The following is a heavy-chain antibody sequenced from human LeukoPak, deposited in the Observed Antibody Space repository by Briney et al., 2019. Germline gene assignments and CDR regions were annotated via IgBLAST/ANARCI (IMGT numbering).Heavy chain of an antibody. CDR3: TRAPFVVVPAAPFDY. CDR2: IRSKAYGGTT. J-gene: IGHJ4*02. D-gene: IGHD2-2*01. CDR1: GFTFGDYA. Sequence: GGSLRLSCTASGFTFGDYAMSWVRQAPGKGLEWVGFIRSKAYGGTTEYAASVKGRFTISRDDSKSIAYLQMNSLKTEDTAVYYCTRAPFVVVPAAPFDYWGQGTLVTVSS. V-gene: IGHV3-49*04.